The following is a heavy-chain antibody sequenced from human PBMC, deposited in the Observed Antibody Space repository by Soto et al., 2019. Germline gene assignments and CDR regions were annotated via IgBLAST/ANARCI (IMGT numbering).Heavy chain of an antibody. CDR3: ARDYFSNYVGPWGYYYYMDV. D-gene: IGHD4-4*01. V-gene: IGHV3-21*01. J-gene: IGHJ6*03. Sequence: EVQLVESGGGLVKPGGSLRLSCAASGFTFSSYSMNWVRQAPGKGLEWVSSISSSSSYIYYADSVKGRFTISRDNAKNSLYLQMNSLRAEDTAVYYCARDYFSNYVGPWGYYYYMDVWGKGTTVTVSS. CDR1: GFTFSSYS. CDR2: ISSSSSYI.